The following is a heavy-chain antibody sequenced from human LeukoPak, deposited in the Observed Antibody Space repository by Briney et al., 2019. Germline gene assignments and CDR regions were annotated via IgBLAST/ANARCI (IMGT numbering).Heavy chain of an antibody. V-gene: IGHV3-66*04. J-gene: IGHJ6*02. CDR1: GFTVSTNY. D-gene: IGHD3-3*01. CDR3: ARHFGVITKGVYYYYYGMDV. Sequence: GGSLRLSCAASGFTVSTNYMSWVSQAPGEGLEWVSVIYSGGSTYYADSVKGRFTISRDNSKNTLYLQMNSLRAEDTAVYYCARHFGVITKGVYYYYYGMDVWGQGTTVTVSS. CDR2: IYSGGST.